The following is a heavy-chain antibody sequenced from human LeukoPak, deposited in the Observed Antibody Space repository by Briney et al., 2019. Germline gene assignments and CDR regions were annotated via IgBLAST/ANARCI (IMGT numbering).Heavy chain of an antibody. D-gene: IGHD6-19*01. CDR1: GYTFSGYY. CDR3: ARVGSSGWYVHPTLDY. V-gene: IGHV1-2*02. CDR2: INPNNGDT. J-gene: IGHJ4*02. Sequence: ASVKVSCKTSGYTFSGYYMHWERQAPGQGLEWMGWINPNNGDTNYAQKFEGRVTMTRDTSISTAYMELSRLISDDTAVYYCARVGSSGWYVHPTLDYWGQGTLVTVSS.